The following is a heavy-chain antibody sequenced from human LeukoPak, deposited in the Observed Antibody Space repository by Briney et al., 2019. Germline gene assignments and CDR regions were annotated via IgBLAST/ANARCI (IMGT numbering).Heavy chain of an antibody. CDR2: FIPVLGTA. D-gene: IGHD3-3*01. CDR1: GGTFNDYA. J-gene: IGHJ6*04. Sequence: SVKVSCKASGGTFNDYALNWVRQAPGQGLEWMGVFIPVLGTANSTQNFQDRVTITADISTNTVYMELSSLRSEDTAVYFCAGIPVFGVVLHQEPVWGKGTTVTVSS. CDR3: AGIPVFGVVLHQEPV. V-gene: IGHV1-69*10.